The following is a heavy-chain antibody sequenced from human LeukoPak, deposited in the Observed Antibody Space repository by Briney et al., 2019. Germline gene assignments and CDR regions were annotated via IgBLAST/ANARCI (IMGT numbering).Heavy chain of an antibody. D-gene: IGHD3-10*01. CDR3: AREEDYYGSGSYYSYFDY. CDR2: ISGSGGST. Sequence: PGAPLRVSCAESGITFSTYAMKWVRQAPGKGLEWVSAISGSGGSTYYADSVKGRFTISRDKAKNSLYLQMNSLRAEDTAVYYCAREEDYYGSGSYYSYFDYWGQGTLVTVFS. V-gene: IGHV3-23*01. J-gene: IGHJ4*02. CDR1: GITFSTYA.